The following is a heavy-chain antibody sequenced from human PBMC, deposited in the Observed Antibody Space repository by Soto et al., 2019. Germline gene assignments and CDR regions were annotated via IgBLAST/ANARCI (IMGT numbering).Heavy chain of an antibody. J-gene: IGHJ4*02. V-gene: IGHV1-2*02. Sequence: QVQLVQSGAEVKKPGASVKVSCKASGYTFTGYYMHWVRQAPGQGLEWMGWINPNSGGTNYAQKIQGRVTMTRDTSISTAYMELRRLRSDDTAVYYCARDGRRGYSGYAKADYWGQGTLVTVSS. CDR2: INPNSGGT. D-gene: IGHD5-12*01. CDR1: GYTFTGYY. CDR3: ARDGRRGYSGYAKADY.